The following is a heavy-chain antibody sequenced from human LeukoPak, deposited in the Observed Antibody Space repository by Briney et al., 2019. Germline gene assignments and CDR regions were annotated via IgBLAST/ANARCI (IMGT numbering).Heavy chain of an antibody. CDR3: ARHGTVSSGSYFDY. Sequence: PSGTLCLSCSVSGVSVTSYYWSWIRQPPGKGLEWIGHIHYSGSNNYNPSLKSRVTMFVDKSKNQISLRLSSVPAADTAVYYCARHGTVSSGSYFDYWGQGTQVTLS. J-gene: IGHJ4*02. CDR1: GVSVTSYY. CDR2: IHYSGSN. V-gene: IGHV4-59*08. D-gene: IGHD1-26*01.